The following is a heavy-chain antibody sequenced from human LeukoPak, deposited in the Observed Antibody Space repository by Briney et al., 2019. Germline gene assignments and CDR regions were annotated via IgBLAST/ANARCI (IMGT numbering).Heavy chain of an antibody. CDR1: GFTFSSYA. D-gene: IGHD3-10*01. V-gene: IGHV3-30-3*01. CDR3: ARVGRWFGELLPLDY. CDR2: ISYDGSNK. J-gene: IGHJ4*02. Sequence: GGSLRLSCAASGFTFSSYAMHWVRQAPGKGLEWVAVISYDGSNKYYADSVKGRFTISRDNSKNTLYLQMNSLRAEDTAVYYCARVGRWFGELLPLDYWGQGTLVTVSS.